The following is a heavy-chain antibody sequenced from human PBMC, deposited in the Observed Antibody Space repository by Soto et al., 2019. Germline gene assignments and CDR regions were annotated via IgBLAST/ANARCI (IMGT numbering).Heavy chain of an antibody. J-gene: IGHJ4*02. CDR3: ARHMMDYDILTGYYMGYYFDY. CDR2: INAGNGNT. CDR1: GYTFTSYA. Sequence: QVQLVQSGAEVKKPGASVKVSCKASGYTFTSYAMHWVRQAPGQRLEWMGWINAGNGNTKYSQKFQGRVTITRDTSASTAYMELSSLRSEDTAVYYCARHMMDYDILTGYYMGYYFDYWGQGTLVTVSS. V-gene: IGHV1-3*01. D-gene: IGHD3-9*01.